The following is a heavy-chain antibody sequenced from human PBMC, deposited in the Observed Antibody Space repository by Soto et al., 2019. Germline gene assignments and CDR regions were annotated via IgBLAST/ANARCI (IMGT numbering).Heavy chain of an antibody. D-gene: IGHD3-10*01. CDR2: IQQDGSEK. CDR3: ARYGYYYGMDV. J-gene: IGHJ6*02. Sequence: WGSLRLSCAASGFTFSSYEIHFFRQAPWKGLEWVANIQQDGSEKYYVDSVKGRFTISRDNAKNSLYLQMNSLRAEDTAVYYCARYGYYYGMDVWGQGTTVTVS. CDR1: GFTFSSYE. V-gene: IGHV3-7*03.